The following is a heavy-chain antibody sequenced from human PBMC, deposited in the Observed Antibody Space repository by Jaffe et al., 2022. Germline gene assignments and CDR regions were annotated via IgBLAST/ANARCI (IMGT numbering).Heavy chain of an antibody. V-gene: IGHV3-21*01. D-gene: IGHD6-13*01. J-gene: IGHJ6*03. CDR1: GFTFSSYS. CDR2: ISSSSSYI. Sequence: EVQLVESGGGLVKPGGSLRLSCAASGFTFSSYSMNWVRQAPGKGLEWVSSISSSSSYIYYADSVKGRFTISRDNAKNSLYLQMNSLRAEDTAVYYCARDLGNSSSWYPHYYMDVWGKGTTVTVSS. CDR3: ARDLGNSSSWYPHYYMDV.